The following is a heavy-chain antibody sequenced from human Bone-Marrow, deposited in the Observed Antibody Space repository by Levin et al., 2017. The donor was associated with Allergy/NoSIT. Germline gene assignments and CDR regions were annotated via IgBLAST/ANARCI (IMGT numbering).Heavy chain of an antibody. V-gene: IGHV4-59*01. CDR3: ARDPPSGWSAPMGAFDV. D-gene: IGHD6-19*01. CDR1: GGSISGYY. CDR2: IYYSGST. Sequence: PSETLSLTCIVSGGSISGYYWNWIRQPPGKGLEWLGYIYYSGSTNYNPSLKSRVTILVDTSKNQVSLKLSSVTAADTAVYYCARDPPSGWSAPMGAFDVWGQGTMVTVSS. J-gene: IGHJ3*01.